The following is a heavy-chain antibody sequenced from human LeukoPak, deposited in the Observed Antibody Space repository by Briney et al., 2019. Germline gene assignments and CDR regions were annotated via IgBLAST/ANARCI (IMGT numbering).Heavy chain of an antibody. CDR3: ARLDSCGADSCIDS. CDR1: GSSITGFH. J-gene: IGHJ4*02. D-gene: IGHD2-21*01. Sequence: SETLSLTCSVSGSSITGFHWGWIRQPPGKGLEWIGYIQASGTTKHNPSLKSRVIISIDTSKAQFSLNVNSVSAADTAMYYCARLDSCGADSCIDSWGQGNLVIVSS. CDR2: IQASGTT. V-gene: IGHV4-59*01.